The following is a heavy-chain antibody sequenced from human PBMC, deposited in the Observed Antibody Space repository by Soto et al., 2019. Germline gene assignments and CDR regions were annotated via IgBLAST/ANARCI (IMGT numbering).Heavy chain of an antibody. CDR3: AREVGTFYYHYGVDV. V-gene: IGHV3-30-3*01. CDR1: GFTFSSYN. D-gene: IGHD2-21*02. Sequence: QVQLVESGGGVVQPGRSLRLSCEASGFTFSSYNMNWLRQAPGKGLEWVTVISFDGNYKYYADSVKGRFTISRDNSDNTLYLQISTLRVDDTAVYYCAREVGTFYYHYGVDVWGQGTTVTVSS. CDR2: ISFDGNYK. J-gene: IGHJ6*02.